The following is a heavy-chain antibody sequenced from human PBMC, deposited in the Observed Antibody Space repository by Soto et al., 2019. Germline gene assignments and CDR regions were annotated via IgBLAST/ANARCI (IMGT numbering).Heavy chain of an antibody. CDR2: VSGSGDNT. D-gene: IGHD2-2*01. V-gene: IGHV3-23*01. Sequence: GGSLRLSCAVSGFTFSSYAMNWVRQAPGKGLEWVSAVSGSGDNTYYADSVKGRLTMSRDNSKNTLYLQMNSLRVEDTAVYYCAKGLLWGHCTSYKCYGTDGDYFDYWGQGTLVTVSS. CDR3: AKGLLWGHCTSYKCYGTDGDYFDY. J-gene: IGHJ4*02. CDR1: GFTFSSYA.